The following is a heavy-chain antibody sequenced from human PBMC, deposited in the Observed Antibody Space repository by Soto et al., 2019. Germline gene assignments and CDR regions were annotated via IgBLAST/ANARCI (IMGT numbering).Heavy chain of an antibody. CDR1: GFTFSSYA. V-gene: IGHV3-30-3*01. J-gene: IGHJ6*02. D-gene: IGHD5-18*01. CDR2: ISYDGSNK. Sequence: SGGSLRLSCAASGFTFSSYAMHWVRQAPGKGLEWVAVISYDGSNKYYADSVKGRFTISRDNSKNTLYLQMNSLRAEDTAVYYCARDTDTAMGYYYGMDVWGQGTTVTVSS. CDR3: ARDTDTAMGYYYGMDV.